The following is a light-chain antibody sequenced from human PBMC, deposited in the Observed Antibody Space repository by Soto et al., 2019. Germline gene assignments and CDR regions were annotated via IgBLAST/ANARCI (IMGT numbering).Light chain of an antibody. CDR3: YTYEGGSTYL. CDR2: EDI. Sequence: QSVLTQPASVSGSPGQSITISCTGTSSDVGSYSLLSWYQHHPGKATKLIIYEDIKGPSGVSNRFSGSKSGNTASLRISGLQAEDEVDYFCYTYEGGSTYLFGSGTKVTVL. CDR1: SSDVGSYSL. J-gene: IGLJ1*01. V-gene: IGLV2-23*01.